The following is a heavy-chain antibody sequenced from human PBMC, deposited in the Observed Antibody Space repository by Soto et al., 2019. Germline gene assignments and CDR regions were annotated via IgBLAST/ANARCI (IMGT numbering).Heavy chain of an antibody. Sequence: ASVKVSCKASGYSFTSYAIHWVRQAPGQRLEWMGWINAGNGNTNYAQKFQGWVTMTRDTSISTAYMELSRLRSDDTAVYYCARAENYDFWSGYYLPFDYWGQGTLVTVSS. CDR3: ARAENYDFWSGYYLPFDY. CDR2: INAGNGNT. V-gene: IGHV1-3*01. J-gene: IGHJ4*02. D-gene: IGHD3-3*01. CDR1: GYSFTSYA.